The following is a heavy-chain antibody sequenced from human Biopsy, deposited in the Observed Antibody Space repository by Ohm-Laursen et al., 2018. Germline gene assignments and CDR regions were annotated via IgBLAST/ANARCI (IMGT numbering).Heavy chain of an antibody. J-gene: IGHJ4*02. D-gene: IGHD1-1*01. CDR3: AREVATNYHSGTFEY. CDR1: GAPVKTSGYF. Sequence: SDTLSLTCSVSGAPVKTSGYFWAWIQQRPGKGLEWIGYISYNERTHYNPSLTSRLAISFDTSNNRISLQLRSVTAADTAVYYCAREVATNYHSGTFEYWGQGTLVTVSS. CDR2: ISYNERT. V-gene: IGHV4-31*03.